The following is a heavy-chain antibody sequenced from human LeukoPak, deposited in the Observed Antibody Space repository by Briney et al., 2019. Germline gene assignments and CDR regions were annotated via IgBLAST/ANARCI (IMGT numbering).Heavy chain of an antibody. CDR2: ISWNSGSI. J-gene: IGHJ4*02. CDR1: GFTFDGYA. V-gene: IGHV3-9*03. CDR3: AKGNYGDPTAHFDY. D-gene: IGHD4-17*01. Sequence: GGSLRLSCAASGFTFDGYAMHWVRQAPGKGLEWVSGISWNSGSIGYADSVKGRFTISRDNAKNSLYLQMNSLRAEDMALYYCAKGNYGDPTAHFDYWGQGTLVTVSS.